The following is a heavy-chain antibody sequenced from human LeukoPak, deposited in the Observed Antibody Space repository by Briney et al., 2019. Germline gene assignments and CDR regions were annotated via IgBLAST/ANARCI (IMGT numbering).Heavy chain of an antibody. CDR3: ARDLHYYGSGP. J-gene: IGHJ5*02. CDR2: ISGTSSYM. CDR1: GFTFSSYA. V-gene: IGHV3-21*01. D-gene: IGHD3-10*01. Sequence: GGSLRLSCAASGFTFSSYAMSWVRQAPGKGLDWVSGISGTSSYMYYGDSVKGRFTVSRDNAKNSLYLQMESLRVEDTAVYYCARDLHYYGSGPWGQGTLVTVSS.